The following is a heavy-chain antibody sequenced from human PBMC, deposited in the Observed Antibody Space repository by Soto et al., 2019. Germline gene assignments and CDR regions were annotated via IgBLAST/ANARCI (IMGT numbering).Heavy chain of an antibody. Sequence: QVQLVQSGAEEKKPGASVKVSCKASGYTFTSYAMHWVRQAPGQRLEWMGWVNAGNGNTKYSQKFQGRVTITRDTSASTAYMELSSLRSEDTAVYYCARVRDYGDYVRWFDPWGQGTLVTVSS. CDR1: GYTFTSYA. J-gene: IGHJ5*02. V-gene: IGHV1-3*05. CDR2: VNAGNGNT. CDR3: ARVRDYGDYVRWFDP. D-gene: IGHD4-17*01.